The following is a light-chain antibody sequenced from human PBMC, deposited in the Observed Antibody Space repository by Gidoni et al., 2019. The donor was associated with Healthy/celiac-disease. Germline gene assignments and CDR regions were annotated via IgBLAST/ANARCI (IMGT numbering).Light chain of an antibody. J-gene: IGKJ5*01. CDR3: QQYYSTPPVT. Sequence: IVMTHSPDSLAVSLGERATINCKSSQSVLYSSNNKNYLAWYQQKPGQPPKLLIYWASTRESGVPDRFSGSGSGTDFTLTISSLQAEDVAVYYCQQYYSTPPVTFGQGTRLEIK. CDR1: QSVLYSSNNKNY. V-gene: IGKV4-1*01. CDR2: WAS.